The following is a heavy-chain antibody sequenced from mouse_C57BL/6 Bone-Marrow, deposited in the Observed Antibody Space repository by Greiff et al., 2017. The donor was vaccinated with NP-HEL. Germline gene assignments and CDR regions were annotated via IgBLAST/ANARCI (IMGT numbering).Heavy chain of an antibody. CDR3: ARREDYQNAWVAY. CDR1: GYTFTSSG. CDR2: IYPRSGNT. J-gene: IGHJ3*01. V-gene: IGHV1-81*01. Sequence: VQLQQSGAELARPGASVKLSCKASGYTFTSSGISWVKQRTGQGLEWLGEIYPRSGNTDHNEKFKGKATLTADKSSSTAYMELRSLTSEDSAVYIRARREDYQNAWVAYWGQGIMVTVAA. D-gene: IGHD2-4*01.